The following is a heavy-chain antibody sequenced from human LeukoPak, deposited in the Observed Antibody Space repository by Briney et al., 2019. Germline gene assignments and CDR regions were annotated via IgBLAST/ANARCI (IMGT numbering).Heavy chain of an antibody. Sequence: GGSLRLSCAASGFTFSSYSMNWVRQAPGKGLEWVSSISSSSSYIYYADSVKGRFTISRDNAKNSLYLQMNSLRAEDTAVYYCARSASRQWLVLNYYYYMDVWGKGTTVTVSS. CDR2: ISSSSSYI. CDR3: ARSASRQWLVLNYYYYMDV. V-gene: IGHV3-21*01. J-gene: IGHJ6*03. D-gene: IGHD6-19*01. CDR1: GFTFSSYS.